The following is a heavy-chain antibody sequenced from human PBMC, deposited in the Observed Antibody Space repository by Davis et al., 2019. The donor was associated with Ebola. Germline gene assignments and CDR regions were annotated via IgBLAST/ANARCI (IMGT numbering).Heavy chain of an antibody. D-gene: IGHD2-15*01. CDR2: ISSTSSTI. V-gene: IGHV3-48*01. Sequence: GESLKISCAASGFTVSSNYMSWVRQAPGKGLEWVSYISSTSSTIYYAESVKGRFTISRDNAKNSLYLQMNSLRVEDTAVYYCAKAIYCSGGSCNLQFDYWGQGTLVTVSS. J-gene: IGHJ4*02. CDR3: AKAIYCSGGSCNLQFDY. CDR1: GFTVSSNY.